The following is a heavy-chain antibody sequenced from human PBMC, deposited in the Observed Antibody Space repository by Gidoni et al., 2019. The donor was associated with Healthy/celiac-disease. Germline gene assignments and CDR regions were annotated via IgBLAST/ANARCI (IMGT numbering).Heavy chain of an antibody. CDR3: TREEHYYGMDV. CDR2: IRSKAYGGTT. J-gene: IGHJ6*02. CDR1: GFTFGDYA. V-gene: IGHV3-49*03. Sequence: EVQPVESGGGLVQPGRSLRPSCTASGFTFGDYAMSWFRQAPGKGLEWVGFIRSKAYGGTTEYAASVKGIFTISRDDSKIIAYLQMNILKTEDTAVYYCTREEHYYGMDVWGQGTTVTVSS.